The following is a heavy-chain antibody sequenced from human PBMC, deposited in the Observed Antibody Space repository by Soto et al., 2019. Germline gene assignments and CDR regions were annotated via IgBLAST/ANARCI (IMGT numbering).Heavy chain of an antibody. V-gene: IGHV4-31*03. CDR1: GGSIRSGGYF. J-gene: IGHJ4*02. Sequence: SETLSLTCTVSGGSIRSGGYFWSWVRQQPGKGLEWIGHIYYRGGTSYNPSLESRVAMSVDTSKNEFTLKVNSVTAADTAIYYCARFAKEENPKLESWYAFDFWGRGTLVTVS. D-gene: IGHD6-13*01. CDR2: IYYRGGT. CDR3: ARFAKEENPKLESWYAFDF.